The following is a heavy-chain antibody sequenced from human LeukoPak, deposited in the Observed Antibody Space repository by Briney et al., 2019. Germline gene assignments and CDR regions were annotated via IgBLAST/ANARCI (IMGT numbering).Heavy chain of an antibody. V-gene: IGHV3-21*01. J-gene: IGHJ4*02. D-gene: IGHD2-8*01. CDR3: APVLMVYAPFDY. Sequence: PGGSLRLSCAASGFTFSGYSMNWVRQAPGKGLEWVSSISSSSSYIYYADSVKGRFTISRDNAKNSLYLQMNNLRAEDTAVYYCAPVLMVYAPFDYWGQGTLVTVSS. CDR2: ISSSSSYI. CDR1: GFTFSGYS.